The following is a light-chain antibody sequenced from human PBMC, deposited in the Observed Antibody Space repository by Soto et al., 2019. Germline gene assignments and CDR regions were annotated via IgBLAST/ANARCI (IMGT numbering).Light chain of an antibody. CDR3: QQYGSSPWT. Sequence: EIVLTQSPATLSLSPGERATLSCRASQSVRSYLAWYQQKPGQAPRLLIYDASNRATDIPARFSGSGFGTDFTLTISSLEPEDFAVYYCQQYGSSPWTFGQGTKVDI. V-gene: IGKV3-11*01. CDR2: DAS. J-gene: IGKJ1*01. CDR1: QSVRSY.